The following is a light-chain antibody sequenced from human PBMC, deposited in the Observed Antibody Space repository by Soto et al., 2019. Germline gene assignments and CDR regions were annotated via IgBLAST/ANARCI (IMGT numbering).Light chain of an antibody. CDR3: MQALQTPYT. J-gene: IGKJ2*01. Sequence: DIVMTQSPLSLPFTPGEPASISCRSSQSLLHSSGNNYMDWYVQKPGQSPQLLIYLGSNRASGVPDRFSGSGSGTDFTLKINRVEGEDVGAYYCMQALQTPYTFGQGTKLEIK. CDR2: LGS. CDR1: QSLLHSSGNNY. V-gene: IGKV2-28*01.